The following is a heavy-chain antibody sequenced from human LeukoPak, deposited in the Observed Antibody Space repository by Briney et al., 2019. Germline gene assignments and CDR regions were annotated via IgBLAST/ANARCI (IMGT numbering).Heavy chain of an antibody. J-gene: IGHJ5*02. CDR3: ATGGQQLGGWFDP. CDR1: GYTLTELS. CDR2: FDPEDGET. D-gene: IGHD6-13*01. Sequence: ASVKVSCKVSGYTLTELSMHWVRQAPGKGLEWMGGFDPEDGETIHAQKFQGRVTMTEDTSTDTAYMELSSLRSEDTAVYYCATGGQQLGGWFDPWGQGTLVTVSS. V-gene: IGHV1-24*01.